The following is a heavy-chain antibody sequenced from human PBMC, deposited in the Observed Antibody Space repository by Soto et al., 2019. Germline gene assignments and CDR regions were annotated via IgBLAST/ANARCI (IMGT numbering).Heavy chain of an antibody. CDR3: ARESSSWYDY. CDR2: INPLGGST. CDR1: GGTFSSYA. J-gene: IGHJ4*02. Sequence: ASVKFSCKASGGTFSSYAISWVRQAPGQGLEWMGIINPLGGSTTYAQKLQGRVTMTRDTSTSTVYMELISLRFEDTAVYYCARESSSWYDYWGQGTLVTVSS. D-gene: IGHD6-13*01. V-gene: IGHV1-46*04.